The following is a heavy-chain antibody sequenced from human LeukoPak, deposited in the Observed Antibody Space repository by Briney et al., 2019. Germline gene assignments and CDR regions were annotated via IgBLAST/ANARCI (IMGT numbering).Heavy chain of an antibody. CDR1: GFTLGIYN. CDR3: ASSFGVVKKSPFDY. Sequence: QPGGSLRLSCVASGFTLGIYNMDWVRQAPGKGLEWVAVISYDGSNKYYADSVKGRFTISRDNSKNTLYLQMNSLRAEDTAVYYCASSFGVVKKSPFDYWGQGTLVTVSS. V-gene: IGHV3-30-3*01. D-gene: IGHD3-3*01. J-gene: IGHJ4*02. CDR2: ISYDGSNK.